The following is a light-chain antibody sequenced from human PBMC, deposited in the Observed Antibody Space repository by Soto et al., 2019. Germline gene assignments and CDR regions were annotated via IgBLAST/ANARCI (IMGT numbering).Light chain of an antibody. J-gene: IGKJ1*01. V-gene: IGKV3-20*01. CDR2: AAS. CDR3: QQYSSSRK. CDR1: QSVSSIY. Sequence: EIVCTQSPGTLALSPGEISTLSCSSSQSVSSIYLAWHQQKPGQAPRLLIYAASSRATGIPDRFSGTGSGTDFTLTTSRLEPEDFAVYYSQQYSSSRKFGQGTXVEIK.